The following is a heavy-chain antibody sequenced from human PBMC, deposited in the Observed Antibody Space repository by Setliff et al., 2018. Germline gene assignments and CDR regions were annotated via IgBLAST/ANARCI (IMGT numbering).Heavy chain of an antibody. CDR1: GGSISGRY. Sequence: SETLSLTCSVSGGSISGRYWSWIRQPPGKGLEWIVSIYSGTTDYNPSLKSRVTISIDTSKNQFFLNLSSVTAADTAVYHCARGHNYVTYGIDVWAQGTTVTVSS. J-gene: IGHJ6*02. V-gene: IGHV4-59*11. CDR3: ARGHNYVTYGIDV. CDR2: IYSGTT. D-gene: IGHD3-10*02.